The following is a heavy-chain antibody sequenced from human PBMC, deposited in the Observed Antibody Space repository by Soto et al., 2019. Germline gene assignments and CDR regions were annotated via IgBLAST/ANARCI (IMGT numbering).Heavy chain of an antibody. J-gene: IGHJ1*01. Sequence: QVQLQQWGAGLLKPSETLSLTCGVYNGSLSTHFWSWIRQSPVKGLEWIGEINHRGTTIYNPSLKSRVSISIDMSQNQVSLKVTSVTAADTAMYYCARGRSYGFNSWGQGTLVTVSS. CDR1: NGSLSTHF. V-gene: IGHV4-34*02. D-gene: IGHD5-18*01. CDR3: ARGRSYGFNS. CDR2: INHRGTT.